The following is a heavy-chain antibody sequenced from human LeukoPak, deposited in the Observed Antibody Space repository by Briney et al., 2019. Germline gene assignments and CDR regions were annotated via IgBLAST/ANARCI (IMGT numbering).Heavy chain of an antibody. CDR1: GYTFTGYY. D-gene: IGHD3-10*01. CDR3: ARCPPYGSGSFSPNWFDP. Sequence: GASVKVSCKASGYTFTGYYMHWVRQAPGQGLEWMGWINPNSGGTNYAQKFQGRVTMTRDTSISTAYMELSRLRSDDTAVYYCARCPPYGSGSFSPNWFDPWGQGTLVTVSS. V-gene: IGHV1-2*02. CDR2: INPNSGGT. J-gene: IGHJ5*02.